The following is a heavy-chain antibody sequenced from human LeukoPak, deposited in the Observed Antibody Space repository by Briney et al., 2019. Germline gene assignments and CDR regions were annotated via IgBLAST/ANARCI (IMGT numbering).Heavy chain of an antibody. J-gene: IGHJ4*02. Sequence: ASGTLSLTCAVSSGSIFSSNWWSWVRQPPGKGLEWIGQIFHSGSTSYSPSLKSRVTISVDKSKNQFSLNLTSVTAADTAVYYCARSPTKSVTEDYWGQGMLVTVSS. V-gene: IGHV4-4*02. D-gene: IGHD5-18*01. CDR1: SGSIFSSNW. CDR3: ARSPTKSVTEDY. CDR2: IFHSGST.